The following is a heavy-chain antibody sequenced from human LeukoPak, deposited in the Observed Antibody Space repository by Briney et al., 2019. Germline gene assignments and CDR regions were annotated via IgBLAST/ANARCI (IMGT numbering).Heavy chain of an antibody. Sequence: GGSLRPSCAASGFTFSSYELNWVRQAPGKGLEWVSYISSSGSTIYYADSVKDRFTISRDNAKDSLYLQMNSLRAEDTAVYHCARAGEDGYSYGYRGANWFDPWGQGTLVTVSS. D-gene: IGHD5-18*01. V-gene: IGHV3-48*03. J-gene: IGHJ5*02. CDR1: GFTFSSYE. CDR3: ARAGEDGYSYGYRGANWFDP. CDR2: ISSSGSTI.